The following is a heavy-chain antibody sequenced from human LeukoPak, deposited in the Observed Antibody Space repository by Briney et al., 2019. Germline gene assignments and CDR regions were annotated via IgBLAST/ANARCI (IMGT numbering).Heavy chain of an antibody. V-gene: IGHV3-53*01. Sequence: GGSLRLSCAASGFTVSSNYMSWVRQAPGKGLEWVSVIYSGGSTYYADSVKGRFTISRDNSKNTLYLQMNSLRAEDTAVYYCARGGITTVRGVITLIDYWGQGTLVTVSS. CDR2: IYSGGST. J-gene: IGHJ4*02. D-gene: IGHD3-10*01. CDR1: GFTVSSNY. CDR3: ARGGITTVRGVITLIDY.